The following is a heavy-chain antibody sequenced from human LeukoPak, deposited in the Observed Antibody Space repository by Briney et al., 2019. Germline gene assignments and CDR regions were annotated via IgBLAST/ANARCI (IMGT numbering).Heavy chain of an antibody. Sequence: PSETLSLTCTVSGDSISSDDYYWSWIRQPAGKGLEWIGRFSASGNSNYNPSLKSRLTISVDTSKNQFSLKLSSVTAADTAVYYCARHRAIIYYDSSGYYHHYYYYMDVWGKGTTVTVSS. CDR2: FSASGNS. V-gene: IGHV4-61*02. J-gene: IGHJ6*03. CDR1: GDSISSDDYY. D-gene: IGHD3-22*01. CDR3: ARHRAIIYYDSSGYYHHYYYYMDV.